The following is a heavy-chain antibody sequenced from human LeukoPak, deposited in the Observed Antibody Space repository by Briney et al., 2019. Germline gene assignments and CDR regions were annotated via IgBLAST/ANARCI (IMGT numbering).Heavy chain of an antibody. V-gene: IGHV4-59*01. CDR1: GDSISGYY. Sequence: SETLSLTCTVSGDSISGYYWSWMRQPPGEGLEGIGYIYYSGTTSYNPSLESRVTISVATSKNQFSLKLSSVTAADTAVYYCARGASRLDSSAYAHWGQGILVTVSS. J-gene: IGHJ4*02. CDR2: IYYSGTT. D-gene: IGHD3-22*01. CDR3: ARGASRLDSSAYAH.